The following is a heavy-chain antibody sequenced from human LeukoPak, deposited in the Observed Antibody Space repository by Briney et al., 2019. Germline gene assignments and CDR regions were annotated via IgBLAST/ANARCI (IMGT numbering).Heavy chain of an antibody. D-gene: IGHD2-2*01. J-gene: IGHJ5*02. CDR1: GGSISSSSYY. V-gene: IGHV4-39*01. CDR3: ARGDGCSSTSCYPNWFDP. CDR2: IYYSGST. Sequence: SETLSLTCTVSGGSISSSSYYWGWIRQPPGKGLEWIGSIYYSGSTYYNPSLKSRVTISVDTSKNQFSLKLSSVTAADTAVYYCARGDGCSSTSCYPNWFDPWGQGTLVTVSS.